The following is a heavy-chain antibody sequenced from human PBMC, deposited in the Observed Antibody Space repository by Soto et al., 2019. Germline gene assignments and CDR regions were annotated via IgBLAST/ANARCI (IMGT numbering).Heavy chain of an antibody. CDR2: INPTTGLT. D-gene: IGHD2-8*01. J-gene: IGHJ6*02. CDR3: ARALRNGYFYGMDI. V-gene: IGHV1-46*01. CDR1: GYAFSNNF. Sequence: ASVKVSCKASGYAFSNNFMHWVRQAPAQGLEWMGVINPTTGLTSNAQKFQGRITMTSDTSSSTAYMELSSLRSEDTAVYYCARALRNGYFYGMDIWGQGTTVTVS.